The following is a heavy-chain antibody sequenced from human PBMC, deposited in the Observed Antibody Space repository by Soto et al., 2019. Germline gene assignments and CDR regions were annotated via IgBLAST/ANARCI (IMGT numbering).Heavy chain of an antibody. CDR2: INHSGST. CDR1: GGSFSGYY. J-gene: IGHJ4*02. D-gene: IGHD3-16*02. CDR3: ARRDYIWGSYRYTPFGY. Sequence: QVQLQQWGAGLLKPSETLSLTCAVYGGSFSGYYWSWIRQPPGKGLEWIGEINHSGSTNYNPSLKSGVTRTVDTTKNQFSRKLSGVTAADTAVYYGARRDYIWGSYRYTPFGYWGQGTLVTVSS. V-gene: IGHV4-34*01.